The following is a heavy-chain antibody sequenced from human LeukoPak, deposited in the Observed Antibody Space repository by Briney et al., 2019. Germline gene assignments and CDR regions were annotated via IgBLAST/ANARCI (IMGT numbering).Heavy chain of an antibody. CDR3: ARGQLRYCSGGSCYSLDY. V-gene: IGHV3-33*01. J-gene: IGHJ4*02. CDR2: IWYDGSNK. D-gene: IGHD2-15*01. Sequence: GGSLRLSCAASGFTFSSYGMHWVRQAPGKGLEWVAVIWYDGSNKYYADSVKGRFTISRDNSKNTLYLQMNSLRAEDTAVYYCARGQLRYCSGGSCYSLDYWGQGTLVTVSS. CDR1: GFTFSSYG.